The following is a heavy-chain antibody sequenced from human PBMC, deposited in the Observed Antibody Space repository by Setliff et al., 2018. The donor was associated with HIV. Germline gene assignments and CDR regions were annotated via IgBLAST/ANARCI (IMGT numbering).Heavy chain of an antibody. Sequence: SETLSVTCEVSGGSISSTKWWNWVRQPPGKGLEWIGEIYQSGTTNYNPSLKSRVTMSVDTSNNQFSLELSSVTAADTAVYYCARKSTLRYYYGSGSLDAFDIWGQGTKVTVSS. CDR3: ARKSTLRYYYGSGSLDAFDI. V-gene: IGHV4-4*02. CDR1: GGSISSTKW. D-gene: IGHD3-10*01. J-gene: IGHJ3*02. CDR2: IYQSGTT.